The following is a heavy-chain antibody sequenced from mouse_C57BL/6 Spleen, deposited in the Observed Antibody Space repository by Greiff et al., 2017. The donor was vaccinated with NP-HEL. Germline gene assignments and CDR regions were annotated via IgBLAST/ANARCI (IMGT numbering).Heavy chain of an antibody. CDR3: ARSHIYDGYLYAMDY. CDR1: GYAFSSYW. J-gene: IGHJ4*01. D-gene: IGHD2-3*01. CDR2: IYPGDGDT. Sequence: VQLQQSGAELVKPGASVKISCKASGYAFSSYWMNWVKQRPGKGLEWIGQIYPGDGDTNYNGKFKGKATLTADKSSSTAYMQLSSLTSEDSAVYCCARSHIYDGYLYAMDYWGQGTSVTVSS. V-gene: IGHV1-80*01.